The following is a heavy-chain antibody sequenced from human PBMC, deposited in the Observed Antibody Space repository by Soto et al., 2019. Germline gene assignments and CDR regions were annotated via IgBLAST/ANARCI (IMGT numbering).Heavy chain of an antibody. CDR2: ISAYNGNT. J-gene: IGHJ3*02. V-gene: IGHV1-18*01. D-gene: IGHD3-3*01. CDR1: GYTFTSYG. CDR3: ARDFYYDFWSGYYRQAFDI. Sequence: QVQLVQSGAEVKKPGASVKVSCKASGYTFTSYGISWVRQAPGQGLEWMGWISAYNGNTNYAQKLQGRVTMTTDTSTSTAYMELRSLRSDETAVYYCARDFYYDFWSGYYRQAFDIWGQGKMVTVSS.